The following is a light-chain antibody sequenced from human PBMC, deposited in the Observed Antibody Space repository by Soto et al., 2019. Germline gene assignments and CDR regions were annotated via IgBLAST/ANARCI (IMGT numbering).Light chain of an antibody. V-gene: IGKV1-27*01. Sequence: DIQMTQSPSSLSASVGDRVTITCLASQGISNYLAWYQQRPGKVPKLLIYAASTLQSGVPSRFSGSGSGTDFTLAISSLSPEEVATYSCQKDNSVRFTFGPGTQVDMK. CDR2: AAS. J-gene: IGKJ3*01. CDR1: QGISNY. CDR3: QKDNSVRFT.